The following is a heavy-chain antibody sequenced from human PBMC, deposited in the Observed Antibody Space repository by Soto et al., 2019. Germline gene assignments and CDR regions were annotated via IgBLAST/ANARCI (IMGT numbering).Heavy chain of an antibody. D-gene: IGHD6-19*01. V-gene: IGHV3-30-3*01. J-gene: IGHJ5*01. CDR3: ARVTIPAYSSGWFNF. CDR2: ISYDGGNK. CDR1: RFTFSSYA. Sequence: QVQLVESGGGVVQPGRSLRLSCAASRFTFSSYAMNWVRQAPGKGLEWVAVISYDGGNKYYADSVKGRFTISRDNSKNMLYLQMNSLRTEDTAVYYCARVTIPAYSSGWFNFWGQGTPVTVSS.